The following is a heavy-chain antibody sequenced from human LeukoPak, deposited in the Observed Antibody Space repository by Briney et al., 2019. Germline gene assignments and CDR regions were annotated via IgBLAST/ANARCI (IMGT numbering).Heavy chain of an antibody. J-gene: IGHJ4*02. CDR2: ISGSGGST. D-gene: IGHD5-24*01. CDR3: AKTPTERWLQFSEGYFDY. CDR1: GFTFSSYA. Sequence: GGPLRLTCAASGFTFSSYAMSWVRQAPGKGLEWASAISGSGGSTYYADSVKGRFTISRDNSKNTLFLQMNSLRAEDTAVYYCAKTPTERWLQFSEGYFDYWGQGTLVTVSS. V-gene: IGHV3-23*01.